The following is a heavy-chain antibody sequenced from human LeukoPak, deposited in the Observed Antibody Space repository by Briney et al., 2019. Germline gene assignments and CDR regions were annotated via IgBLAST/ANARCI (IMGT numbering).Heavy chain of an antibody. CDR3: ARGRGCSSTSLYKTGGWFDP. V-gene: IGHV1-2*02. Sequence: ASVKVSCKASGYTFTGYYMHWVRQAPGQGLEWMGWINPNSGGTNYAQKFQGRVTMTRDTSISTAYMELSRLRSDDTAVYYCARGRGCSSTSLYKTGGWFDPWGQGTLVNVSS. CDR1: GYTFTGYY. CDR2: INPNSGGT. J-gene: IGHJ5*02. D-gene: IGHD2-2*01.